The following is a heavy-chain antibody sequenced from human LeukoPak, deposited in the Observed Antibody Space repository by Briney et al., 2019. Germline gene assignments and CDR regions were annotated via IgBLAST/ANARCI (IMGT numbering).Heavy chain of an antibody. J-gene: IGHJ6*02. CDR2: ISSSSSYI. V-gene: IGHV3-21*01. CDR3: ARDRLRGIVGATIYYYYYGMDV. CDR1: GFSLGDYW. D-gene: IGHD1-26*01. Sequence: SGGSLRLSCAASGFSLGDYWMNWVRQAPGKGLEWVSSISSSSSYIYYADSVKGRFTISRDNAKNSLYLQMNSLRAEDTAVYYCARDRLRGIVGATIYYYYYGMDVWGQGTTVTVSS.